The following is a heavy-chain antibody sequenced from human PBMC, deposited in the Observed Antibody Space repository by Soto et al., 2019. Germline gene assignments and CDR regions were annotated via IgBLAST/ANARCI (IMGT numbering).Heavy chain of an antibody. D-gene: IGHD3-22*01. CDR2: VYDSGST. V-gene: IGHV4-30-4*01. CDR1: GASINNNDYY. J-gene: IGHJ2*01. CDR3: ARMSYFYDKWYFDL. Sequence: QLQESGPGLVMPSQTLSLTCTVSGASINNNDYYWSWIRQTPGKGLEWIGYVYDSGSTDYIPSLKSRLSMSIDKSQTQFTLKLNSVTAADTATYYCARMSYFYDKWYFDLWGRGTLVTVSS.